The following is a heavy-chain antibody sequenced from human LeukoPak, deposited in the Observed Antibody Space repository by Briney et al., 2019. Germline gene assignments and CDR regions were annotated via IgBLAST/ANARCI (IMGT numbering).Heavy chain of an antibody. D-gene: IGHD3-22*01. J-gene: IGHJ4*02. V-gene: IGHV3-23*01. CDR3: ARERGTQPTYYDSSGYYFDY. CDR2: ISPGGGTT. CDR1: GFAFGSEA. Sequence: PGGSLRLSCAVSGFAFGSEAMSWVRQSPARGLEWVASISPGGGTTYYADYVKGRFTISRDNSNNTLYVQMNSLRAEDTAVYYCARERGTQPTYYDSSGYYFDYWGQGTLVTVSS.